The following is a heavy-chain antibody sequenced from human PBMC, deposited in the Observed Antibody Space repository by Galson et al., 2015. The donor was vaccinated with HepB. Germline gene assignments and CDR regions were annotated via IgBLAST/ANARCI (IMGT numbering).Heavy chain of an antibody. D-gene: IGHD1-26*01. CDR2: ISSTSNTI. CDR3: ARAISGSYLAPDDY. Sequence: SLRLSCAASGFTFSSYSMNWVRQAPGRGLEWLSYISSTSNTIYYAGSVKGRFTTSRDNAKNSLYLQMSSLRDEDTAIYYCARAISGSYLAPDDYWGQGTLVTVSS. V-gene: IGHV3-48*02. J-gene: IGHJ4*02. CDR1: GFTFSSYS.